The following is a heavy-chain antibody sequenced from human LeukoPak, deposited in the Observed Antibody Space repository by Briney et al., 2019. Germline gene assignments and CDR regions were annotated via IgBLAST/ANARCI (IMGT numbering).Heavy chain of an antibody. CDR1: GFTFSGSA. Sequence: GGSLRLSCAASGFTFSGSALHWVRQASGKGLEWVGRIRSTANGYATAYAASVKGRFTISRDDSKNTAYLQMDSLKTEDTAVYYCTGNYYGSGSYADFDYWGQGTLVTASS. CDR3: TGNYYGSGSYADFDY. D-gene: IGHD3-10*01. J-gene: IGHJ4*02. CDR2: IRSTANGYAT. V-gene: IGHV3-73*01.